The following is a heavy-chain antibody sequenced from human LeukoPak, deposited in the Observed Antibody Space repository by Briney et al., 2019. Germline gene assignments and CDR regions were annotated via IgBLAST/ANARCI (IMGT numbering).Heavy chain of an antibody. CDR2: IWHDGSND. Sequence: GGSLRLSCAASGFIFSSYGTHWVRLAPGKGLEWVARIWHDGSNDDYADSVKGRFTISRDNSKNTLYLQMNSLRAEDTAIYYCAKVTGDYYDTSGAFDYWGQGTLVTVSS. V-gene: IGHV3-33*06. J-gene: IGHJ4*02. CDR3: AKVTGDYYDTSGAFDY. D-gene: IGHD3-22*01. CDR1: GFIFSSYG.